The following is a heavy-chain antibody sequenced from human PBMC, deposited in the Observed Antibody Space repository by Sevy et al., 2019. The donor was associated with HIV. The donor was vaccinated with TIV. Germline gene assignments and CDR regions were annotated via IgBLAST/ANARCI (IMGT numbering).Heavy chain of an antibody. CDR3: TRDLYGSGWFYFDY. Sequence: GGSLRLSCIASGFTFGDYAMSWFRQAPGKGLEWVGFIKSKTYGGTTEYAASVKGRFIISRDDSKNIAYLQKNSLKTEDTAVYYCTRDLYGSGWFYFDYWGQGTLVTVSS. CDR1: GFTFGDYA. CDR2: IKSKTYGGTT. J-gene: IGHJ4*02. D-gene: IGHD6-19*01. V-gene: IGHV3-49*03.